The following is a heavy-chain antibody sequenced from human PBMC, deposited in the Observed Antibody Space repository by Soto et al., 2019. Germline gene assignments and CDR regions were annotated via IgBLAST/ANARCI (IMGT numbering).Heavy chain of an antibody. D-gene: IGHD3-22*01. CDR2: INHSGST. Sequence: SLTCTVSGGSISSSSYYWSWIRQPPGKGLEWIGEINHSGSTNYNPSLKSRVTISVDTSKNQFSLKLSSVTAADTAVYYCARLSYYYDRNWFDPWGQGTLVTVSS. V-gene: IGHV4-39*07. J-gene: IGHJ5*02. CDR3: ARLSYYYDRNWFDP. CDR1: GGSISSSSYY.